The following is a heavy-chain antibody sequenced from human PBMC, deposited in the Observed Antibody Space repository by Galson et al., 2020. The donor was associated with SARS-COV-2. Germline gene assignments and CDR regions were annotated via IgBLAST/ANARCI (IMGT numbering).Heavy chain of an antibody. CDR2: IDWDDDK. J-gene: IGHJ4*02. CDR1: GFSLSTSGMC. D-gene: IGHD6-13*01. CDR3: ARELAAAVPFDY. Sequence: SGPTLVKPTQTLTLTCTFSGFSLSTSGMCVSWIRQPRGKALEWLARIDWDDDKYYSTSLKTRLTISKDTSKNQVVLTMTNMDPVDTATYYCARELAAAVPFDYWGQGTLVTVSS. V-gene: IGHV2-70*11.